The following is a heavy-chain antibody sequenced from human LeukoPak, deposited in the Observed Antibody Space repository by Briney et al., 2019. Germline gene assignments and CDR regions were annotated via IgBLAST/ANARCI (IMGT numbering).Heavy chain of an antibody. V-gene: IGHV4-34*01. J-gene: IGHJ5*02. CDR3: ARIKARVETPLRWSDP. D-gene: IGHD4-23*01. CDR2: INHSGST. CDR1: GGSFSGYY. Sequence: SETLSLTCAVYGGSFSGYYWSWIRQPPGKGLEWIGEINHSGSTNYNPSLKSRVTISVDTSKNQFSLKLSSVTAADTAVYYCARIKARVETPLRWSDPWGQGTLVTVSS.